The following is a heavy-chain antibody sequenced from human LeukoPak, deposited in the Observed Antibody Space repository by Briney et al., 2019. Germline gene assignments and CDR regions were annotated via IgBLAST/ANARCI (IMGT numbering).Heavy chain of an antibody. V-gene: IGHV4-39*01. CDR1: GGSISSSSYY. Sequence: PSETLSLTCTVSGGSISSSSYYLGWIRQPPGKGLEWIGSIYYSGSTYYNPSLKSRVTISVDTSKNQFSLKLSSVTAADTAVYYCAITGYSSSTDAFDIRGQGTMVTVSS. J-gene: IGHJ3*02. CDR2: IYYSGST. D-gene: IGHD6-13*01. CDR3: AITGYSSSTDAFDI.